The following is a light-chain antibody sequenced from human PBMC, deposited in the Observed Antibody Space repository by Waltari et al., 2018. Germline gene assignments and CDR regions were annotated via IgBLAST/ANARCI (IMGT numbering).Light chain of an antibody. CDR2: QDS. J-gene: IGLJ2*01. Sequence: SYELTQSASVSVSPGQTASITCSGDKLGEKYASWYQQKPGQSPVLVMYQDSKRPSGIPERFSGSNSGNTATLTISGTQAMDEADYYCQAWDSSTGIFGGGTKLTVL. CDR1: KLGEKY. CDR3: QAWDSSTGI. V-gene: IGLV3-1*01.